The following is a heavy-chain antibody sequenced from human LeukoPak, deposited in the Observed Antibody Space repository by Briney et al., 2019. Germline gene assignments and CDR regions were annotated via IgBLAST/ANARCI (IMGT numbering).Heavy chain of an antibody. CDR3: ARGGYYYDSSGYYYYFDY. CDR1: GYTFTGYY. V-gene: IGHV1-2*02. D-gene: IGHD3-22*01. Sequence: ASVKVSCKASGYTFTGYYMHWVRQAPGQGLEWTGWINPNSGGTNYAQKFQGRVTVTRDTSISTAYMELSRLRSDDTAVYYCARGGYYYDSSGYYYYFDYWGQGTLVTVSS. J-gene: IGHJ4*02. CDR2: INPNSGGT.